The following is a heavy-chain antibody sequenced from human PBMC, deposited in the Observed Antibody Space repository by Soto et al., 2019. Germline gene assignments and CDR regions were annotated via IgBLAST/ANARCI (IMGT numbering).Heavy chain of an antibody. CDR3: TRDSRRLRYCSSTSCHTPFAI. Sequence: SETLSLTCTVSGGSISSYYWSWIRQPPGKGLEWIGYIYYSGSTNYNPSLKSRVTISVDTSKNQFSLNLSSVTAADTAVYYCTRDSRRLRYCSSTSCHTPFAIWGRRTTVTVSS. V-gene: IGHV4-59*01. D-gene: IGHD2-2*02. CDR2: IYYSGST. J-gene: IGHJ3*02. CDR1: GGSISSYY.